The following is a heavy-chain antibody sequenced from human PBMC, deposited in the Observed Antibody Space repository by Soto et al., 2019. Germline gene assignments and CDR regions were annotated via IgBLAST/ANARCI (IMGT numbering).Heavy chain of an antibody. CDR2: IYHGGTT. CDR1: GYSISSGSY. CDR3: AKAHVMVAAGRTFVN. V-gene: IGHV4-38-2*02. D-gene: IGHD3-10*01. Sequence: SETLSLTCTVSGYSISSGSYWGWIRQPPGKGPEWIASIYHGGTTFYNPSLKSRVTVSVDKSNNQFSLKLRSVTAADTAVYYCAKAHVMVAAGRTFVNWGPGTLLTVSS. J-gene: IGHJ4*01.